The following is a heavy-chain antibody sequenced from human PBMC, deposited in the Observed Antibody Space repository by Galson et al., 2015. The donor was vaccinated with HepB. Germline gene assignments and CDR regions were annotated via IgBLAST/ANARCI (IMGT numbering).Heavy chain of an antibody. Sequence: SLRLSCAASGFTFSSYAMSWVRQAPGKGLDWVSTISGSGGSTYYADSVKGRFTISRDNSKNTLYLQMSSLRVEDTAVYYCAKDQSIGWLFEAWGQRTLVTVSS. V-gene: IGHV3-23*01. J-gene: IGHJ4*02. CDR1: GFTFSSYA. CDR3: AKDQSIGWLFEA. D-gene: IGHD3-9*01. CDR2: ISGSGGST.